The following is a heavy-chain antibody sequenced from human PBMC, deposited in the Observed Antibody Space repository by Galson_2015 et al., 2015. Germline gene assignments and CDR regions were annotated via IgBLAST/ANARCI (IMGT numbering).Heavy chain of an antibody. J-gene: IGHJ4*02. CDR1: GFTFGNYW. D-gene: IGHD5-18*01. CDR2: VRPDGSET. Sequence: SLRLSCAASGFTFGNYWMSWVRQAPGKGLEWVANVRPDGSETHYVDSVKGRFTISRDNSKNSLSLQMNSLRAEDTAAYYCASTRGYGNGYAKDLDYWGQGTLVTVSS. V-gene: IGHV3-7*01. CDR3: ASTRGYGNGYAKDLDY.